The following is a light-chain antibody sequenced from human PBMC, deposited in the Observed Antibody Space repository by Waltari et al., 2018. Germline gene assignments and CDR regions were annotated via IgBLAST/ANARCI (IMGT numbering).Light chain of an antibody. V-gene: IGKV3-11*01. J-gene: IGKJ4*01. CDR2: DAS. CDR3: QQRSKWPPT. Sequence: EIVLTQSPATLSLSPGERATPSCKASQTISSYLAWYQHKLGQSPRLLIYDASNRATGIPARFSGSGSGTDFTLTISSLEPEDFAVYYCQQRSKWPPTFGGGTKVEIK. CDR1: QTISSY.